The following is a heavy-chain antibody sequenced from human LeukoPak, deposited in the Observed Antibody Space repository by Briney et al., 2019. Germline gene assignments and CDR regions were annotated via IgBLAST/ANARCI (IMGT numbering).Heavy chain of an antibody. J-gene: IGHJ4*02. V-gene: IGHV4-59*08. D-gene: IGHD3-22*01. CDR3: ARLPDSSGYYLFDY. Sequence: SETLSLTCTVSGGSISSYYWSWIRQPPGGGLEWIGYIHYSGSTNYNPSLKSRVTISVDTSKNQFSLKLSSVTAADTAMYYCARLPDSSGYYLFDYWGQGTLVTVSS. CDR2: IHYSGST. CDR1: GGSISSYY.